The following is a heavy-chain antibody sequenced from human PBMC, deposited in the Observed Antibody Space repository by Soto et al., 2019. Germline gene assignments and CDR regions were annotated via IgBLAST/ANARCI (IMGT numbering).Heavy chain of an antibody. CDR2: IIPIFGTA. Sequence: QVQLVQSGAEVKKPGSSVKVSCKASGGTFSSYAISWVRQAPGQGLEWMGGIIPIFGTANYAQKFQGRVKITADESTSTAYMELSSLRSEDTAVYYCARVRDYYGSGSYWGFDYWGQGTLVTVSS. V-gene: IGHV1-69*01. D-gene: IGHD3-10*01. CDR1: GGTFSSYA. J-gene: IGHJ4*02. CDR3: ARVRDYYGSGSYWGFDY.